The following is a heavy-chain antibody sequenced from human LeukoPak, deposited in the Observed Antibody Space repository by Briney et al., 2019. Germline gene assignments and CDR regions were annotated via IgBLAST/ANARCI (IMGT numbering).Heavy chain of an antibody. V-gene: IGHV5-51*01. CDR2: IYPGVSDT. D-gene: IGHD3-3*01. CDR1: GYSFTSYW. CDR3: ARRFYDFWSGEGWFDP. J-gene: IGHJ5*02. Sequence: GESLKISCKGSGYSFTSYWIGWVRQMPGKGLEWMGIIYPGVSDTRYSPSFQGQVTISADKSISTAYLQWSSLKASDTAMYYCARRFYDFWSGEGWFDPWGQGTLVTVSS.